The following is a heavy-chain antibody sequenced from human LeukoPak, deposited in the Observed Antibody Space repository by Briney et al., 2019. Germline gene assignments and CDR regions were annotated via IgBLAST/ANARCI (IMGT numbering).Heavy chain of an antibody. CDR3: AKRGGTTVTTSNFHMDV. CDR2: IGYDGSNK. D-gene: IGHD4-17*01. Sequence: GGSLRLSCAASGFTFSSYGMHWVRQAPGKGLEWVAFIGYDGSNKYTADSARGRFTLSRDNSKDTLYLQMDSLRAEDTAVYYCAKRGGTTVTTSNFHMDVWGKGTTVTVSS. V-gene: IGHV3-30*02. J-gene: IGHJ6*03. CDR1: GFTFSSYG.